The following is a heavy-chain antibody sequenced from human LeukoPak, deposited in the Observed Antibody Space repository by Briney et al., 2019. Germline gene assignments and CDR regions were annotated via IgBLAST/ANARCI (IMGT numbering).Heavy chain of an antibody. D-gene: IGHD6-19*01. J-gene: IGHJ4*02. CDR1: GFTFSSYA. CDR3: AKDAWSGWYGYYFDY. V-gene: IGHV3-23*01. Sequence: GGSLRLSCAASGFTFSSYAMSWVRQAPGKGLEWVSAISGSGGSTYYADSVKDRFTISRDNSKNTLYLQMNSLRAEDTAVYYCAKDAWSGWYGYYFDYWGQGTLVTVSS. CDR2: ISGSGGST.